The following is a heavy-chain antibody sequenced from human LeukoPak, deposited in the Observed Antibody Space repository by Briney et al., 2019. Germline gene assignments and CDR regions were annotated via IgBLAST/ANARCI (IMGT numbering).Heavy chain of an antibody. D-gene: IGHD3-9*01. CDR1: GFIFRNYA. V-gene: IGHV3-23*01. J-gene: IGHJ4*02. CDR2: ISGSGVGT. Sequence: GGSLRLSCAGSGFIFRNYAMSWVRQAPGMGLEWVSAISGSGVGTNYADSMKGRFTISRDNSKNTLYLQMNSLRAEDTAVYYCAKNGRDDHDKYFFDFWGQGTQVTVSS. CDR3: AKNGRDDHDKYFFDF.